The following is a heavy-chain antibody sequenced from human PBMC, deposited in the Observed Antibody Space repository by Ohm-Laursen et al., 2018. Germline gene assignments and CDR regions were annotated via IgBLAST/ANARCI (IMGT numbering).Heavy chain of an antibody. J-gene: IGHJ4*02. CDR2: IYYTGST. CDR1: GGSISSTSYY. V-gene: IGHV4-39*01. CDR3: ARKTDWNHYYFDY. D-gene: IGHD1-1*01. Sequence: SETLSLTCTVSGGSISSTSYYWGWIRQPPGEGLEWIGSIYYTGSTYFNPSLQSRVTISVDTSKNQFSLNLSSVTAADTAMYYCARKTDWNHYYFDYWGQGTLVTVSS.